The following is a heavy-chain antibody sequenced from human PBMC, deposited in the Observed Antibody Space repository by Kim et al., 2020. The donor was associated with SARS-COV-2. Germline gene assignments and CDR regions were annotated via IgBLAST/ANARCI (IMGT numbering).Heavy chain of an antibody. V-gene: IGHV4-34*01. CDR3: ARGVITFGGVIVKFGY. D-gene: IGHD3-16*02. CDR2: INHSGST. CDR1: GGSFSGYY. Sequence: SETLSLTCAVYGGSFSGYYWSWIRQPPGKGLEWIGEINHSGSTNYNPSLKSRVTISVDTSKNQFSLKLSSVTAADTAVYYCARGVITFGGVIVKFGYWGQGTLVTVSS. J-gene: IGHJ4*02.